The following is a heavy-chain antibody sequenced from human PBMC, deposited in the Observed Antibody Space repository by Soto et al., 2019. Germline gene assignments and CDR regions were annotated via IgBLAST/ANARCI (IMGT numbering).Heavy chain of an antibody. V-gene: IGHV1-18*01. Sequence: ASVKVSCKASGYTFTSYGISWVRQAPGQGLEWMGWISAYNGNTNYAQKLQGRVTMTTDTSTSTAYLQMNSLKTEDTAVYYCTQRYCSSTSCSPNWFDPWGQGTLVTVSS. D-gene: IGHD2-2*01. J-gene: IGHJ5*02. CDR2: ISAYNGNT. CDR3: TQRYCSSTSCSPNWFDP. CDR1: GYTFTSYG.